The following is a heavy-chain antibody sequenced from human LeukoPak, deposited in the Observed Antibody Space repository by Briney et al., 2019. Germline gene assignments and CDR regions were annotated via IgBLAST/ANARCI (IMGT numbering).Heavy chain of an antibody. V-gene: IGHV4-61*02. CDR2: IYTSGST. CDR3: ARNSCPSGTCYDNRGYFDY. J-gene: IGHJ4*03. CDR1: GGSINSATYY. Sequence: SETLSLTCTVSGGSINSATYYWTWIRQPAGKGLEWIGRIYTSGSTNYNPSLKSRVTISVDTSKNQFSLKLSSVTAADTAVYYCARNSCPSGTCYDNRGYFDYWGQGTMVTVSS. D-gene: IGHD2-15*01.